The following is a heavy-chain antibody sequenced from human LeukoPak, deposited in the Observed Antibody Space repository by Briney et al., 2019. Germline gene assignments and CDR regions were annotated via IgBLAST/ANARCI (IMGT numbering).Heavy chain of an antibody. CDR3: AVGTSGPGGNWLDP. V-gene: IGHV3-7*01. CDR2: IKQDGSEK. J-gene: IGHJ5*02. CDR1: GFTFSSYW. D-gene: IGHD5-12*01. Sequence: PGGSLRLSCAASGFTFSSYWMSWVRQAPGKGLEWVANIKQDGSEKYYVDSVKGRFTISRDNAKTSLYLQMNSLRAEDTAVYYCAVGTSGPGGNWLDPWGQGTLVTVSS.